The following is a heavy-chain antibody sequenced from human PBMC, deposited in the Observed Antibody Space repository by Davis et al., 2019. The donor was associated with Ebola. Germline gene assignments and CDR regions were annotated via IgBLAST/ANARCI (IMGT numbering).Heavy chain of an antibody. Sequence: ASVKVSCKGSGYYLHWVRQAPGQGLEWMGRINPNSGDTDYAPNFQGRVTMARDTSINTAYMELSRLRSDDTAVYYCARAQFPTTSDHWGQGTLVTVSS. CDR3: ARAQFPTTSDH. V-gene: IGHV1-2*06. CDR2: INPNSGDT. CDR1: GYY. J-gene: IGHJ4*02. D-gene: IGHD1-1*01.